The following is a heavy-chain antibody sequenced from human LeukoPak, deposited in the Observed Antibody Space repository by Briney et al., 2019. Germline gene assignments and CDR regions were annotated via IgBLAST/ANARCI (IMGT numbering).Heavy chain of an antibody. V-gene: IGHV3-21*01. CDR3: TAENWFDP. CDR1: GFTFSSYS. Sequence: PGGSLRLSCAASGFTFSSYSMNWVRQAPGKGLEWVSSISSSSSCIYYADSVKGRFTISRDNAKNSLYLQMNSLRAEDTAVYYCTAENWFDPWGQGTLVTVSS. J-gene: IGHJ5*02. CDR2: ISSSSSCI.